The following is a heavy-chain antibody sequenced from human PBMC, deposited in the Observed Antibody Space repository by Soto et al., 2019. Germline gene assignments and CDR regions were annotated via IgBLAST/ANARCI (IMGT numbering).Heavy chain of an antibody. V-gene: IGHV4-59*01. J-gene: IGHJ4*02. D-gene: IGHD3-3*01. CDR2: IYYSGST. CDR1: GGSISSYY. Sequence: SETLSLTCTVSGGSISSYYWSWIRQPPGKGLEWIGYIYYSGSTNYNPSLKSRVTISVDTSKNQFSLKLSSVTAADTAVYYCAILRGFGTIFGVVPNPPDYWGQGTLVTVSS. CDR3: AILRGFGTIFGVVPNPPDY.